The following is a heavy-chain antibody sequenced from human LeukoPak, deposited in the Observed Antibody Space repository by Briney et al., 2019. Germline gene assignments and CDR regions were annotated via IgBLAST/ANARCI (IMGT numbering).Heavy chain of an antibody. CDR3: ARDLREAYYDFWSGYYSSSYFDY. V-gene: IGHV3-74*01. CDR1: GFTFSSYW. J-gene: IGHJ4*02. D-gene: IGHD3-3*01. Sequence: QPGRSLRLSCAASGFTFSSYWMHWVRQAPGKGLVWVSRINSDGSSTSYADSVKGRFTISRDNAKNTLYLQMNSLRAEDTAVYYCARDLREAYYDFWSGYYSSSYFDYWGQGTLVTVSS. CDR2: INSDGSST.